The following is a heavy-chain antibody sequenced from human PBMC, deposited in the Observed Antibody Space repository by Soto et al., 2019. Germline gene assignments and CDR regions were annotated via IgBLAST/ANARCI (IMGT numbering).Heavy chain of an antibody. CDR2: IYYSGST. D-gene: IGHD3-10*01. J-gene: IGHJ6*02. Sequence: PSETLSLTCTVSGGSISSGDYYWSWIRQPPGKGLEWIGYIYYSGSTYYNPSLKSRVTISVDTSKNQFSLKLSSVTAADTAVYYCARDILLWFGGLNPTVTEDYYYYGMDVWGQGTTVTVSS. V-gene: IGHV4-30-4*01. CDR3: ARDILLWFGGLNPTVTEDYYYYGMDV. CDR1: GGSISSGDYY.